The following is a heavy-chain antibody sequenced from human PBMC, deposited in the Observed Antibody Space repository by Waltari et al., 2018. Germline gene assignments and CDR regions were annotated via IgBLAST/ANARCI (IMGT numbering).Heavy chain of an antibody. V-gene: IGHV3-74*01. CDR3: AREYDFWSGYHAFDL. Sequence: EVQLVESGGGLVQSGGSLRLTCEASGFSFSSSWMHWVRQGPEKGPVWSSRINSDGTNPNYADSVKGRFTISRDNFADTLFLEMNSLRPDDTAVYYCAREYDFWSGYHAFDLWGQGTKVTVFS. J-gene: IGHJ3*01. CDR1: GFSFSSSW. D-gene: IGHD3-3*01. CDR2: INSDGTNP.